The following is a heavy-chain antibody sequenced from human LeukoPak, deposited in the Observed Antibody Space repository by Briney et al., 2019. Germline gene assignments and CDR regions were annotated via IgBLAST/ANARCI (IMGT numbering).Heavy chain of an antibody. Sequence: ASVKVSCKASGYTFTSYYMHWVRQAPGQGLEWMGLINPSGGSTSYAQKFQGRVTMTRDTSTSTVYMELSSLRSEDTAVYYCAREGRIVVVPAAILYYGMDVWGQGTTVTVSS. V-gene: IGHV1-46*01. CDR1: GYTFTSYY. D-gene: IGHD2-2*01. J-gene: IGHJ6*02. CDR2: INPSGGST. CDR3: AREGRIVVVPAAILYYGMDV.